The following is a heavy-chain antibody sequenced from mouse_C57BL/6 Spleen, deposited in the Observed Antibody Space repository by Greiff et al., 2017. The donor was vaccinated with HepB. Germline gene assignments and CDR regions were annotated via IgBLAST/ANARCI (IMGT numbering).Heavy chain of an antibody. CDR2: FTMYSDAT. D-gene: IGHD2-1*01. V-gene: IGHV1-49*01. J-gene: IGHJ1*03. CDR3: ARSGNYGYFDV. Sequence: LQQSGAELVRPGSSVKLSCTDSYFAFMASAMHWVRQRPGHGLEWIGSFTMYSDATEYSENFKGKATLTANTSSSTAYMELSSLTSEDSAVYYCARSGNYGYFDVWGTGTTVTVSS. CDR1: YFAFMASA.